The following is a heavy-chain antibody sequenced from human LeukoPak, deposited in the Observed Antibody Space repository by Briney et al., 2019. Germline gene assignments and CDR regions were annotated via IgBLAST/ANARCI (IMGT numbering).Heavy chain of an antibody. CDR3: ARARGKDYDFWSGYSG. Sequence: SEKVSCKASGGTFSSYAISWVRQAPGQGLEWMGGIIPIFGTANYAQKFQGRVTITTDESTSTAYMELSSLRSEDTAVYYCARARGKDYDFWSGYSGWGQGTLVTVSS. CDR2: IIPIFGTA. CDR1: GGTFSSYA. D-gene: IGHD3-3*01. J-gene: IGHJ4*02. V-gene: IGHV1-69*05.